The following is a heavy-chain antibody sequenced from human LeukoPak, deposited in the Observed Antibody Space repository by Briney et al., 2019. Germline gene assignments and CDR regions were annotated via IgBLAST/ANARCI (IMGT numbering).Heavy chain of an antibody. CDR3: ARGGVMITFGGVIVIPSYFDY. Sequence: ASVKVSCKASGYTFTGYYMHWVRQAPGQGLEWMGRINPNSGGTNYAQKFQGRVTMTRDTSISTAYMELSRLRSDDTAVYYCARGGVMITFGGVIVIPSYFDYWGQGTLVTVSS. V-gene: IGHV1-2*06. D-gene: IGHD3-16*02. CDR1: GYTFTGYY. J-gene: IGHJ4*02. CDR2: INPNSGGT.